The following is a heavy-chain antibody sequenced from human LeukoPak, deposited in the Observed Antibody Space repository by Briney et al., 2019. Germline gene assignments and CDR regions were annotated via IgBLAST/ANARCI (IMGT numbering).Heavy chain of an antibody. J-gene: IGHJ5*02. V-gene: IGHV4-39*07. CDR1: GGSISSTTYY. CDR2: IYYSGST. Sequence: SETLSLTCIVSGGSISSTTYYWGWIRQPPGKGLEWIGSIYYSGSTWYNPSLKSRVTISVDTSKSQFSLKLTSVTAADTAVYYCARKGVKDYGGLWFDPWGQGTLVTVSS. D-gene: IGHD4-23*01. CDR3: ARKGVKDYGGLWFDP.